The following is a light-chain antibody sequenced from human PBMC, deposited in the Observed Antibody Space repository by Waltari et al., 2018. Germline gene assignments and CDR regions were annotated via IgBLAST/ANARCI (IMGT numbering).Light chain of an antibody. V-gene: IGLV1-44*01. CDR1: TSNIGSNL. CDR2: RSD. J-gene: IGLJ3*02. CDR3: AAWDDSLNGHWV. Sequence: QSVLTQPPSASGTPGQRVTISCSGSTSNIGSNLVNWYQQLPGKAPKLLIYRSDQRPSGVPDRFSGSKSGTPASLAISGLQSEDEADYYCAAWDDSLNGHWVFGGGTKVTVL.